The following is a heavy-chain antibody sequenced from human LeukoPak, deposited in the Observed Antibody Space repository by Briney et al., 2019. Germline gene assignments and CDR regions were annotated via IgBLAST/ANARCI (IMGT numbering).Heavy chain of an antibody. CDR2: ISAYNGNT. D-gene: IGHD6-19*01. Sequence: ASVKVSCKASGYTFTSYGISWVRQAPGQGLEWMGWISAYNGNTNYAQKLQGRVTMTTDTSTSTAYMELRSLRSDDTAVYYCAKVVAVAGKGYFQHWGQGTLVTVSS. CDR3: AKVVAVAGKGYFQH. CDR1: GYTFTSYG. J-gene: IGHJ1*01. V-gene: IGHV1-18*01.